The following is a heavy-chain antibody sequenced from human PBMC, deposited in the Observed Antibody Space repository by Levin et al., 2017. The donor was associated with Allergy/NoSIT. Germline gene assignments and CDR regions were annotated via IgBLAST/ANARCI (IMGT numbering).Heavy chain of an antibody. CDR2: ISWNSGSI. Sequence: LSLTCAASGFTFDDYAMHWVRQAPGKGLEWVSGISWNSGSIGYADSVKGRFTISRDNAKNSLYLQMNSLRAEDTALYYCAKDRSRLGGGSMFDPWGQGTLVTVSS. CDR1: GFTFDDYA. J-gene: IGHJ5*02. D-gene: IGHD2-15*01. CDR3: AKDRSRLGGGSMFDP. V-gene: IGHV3-9*01.